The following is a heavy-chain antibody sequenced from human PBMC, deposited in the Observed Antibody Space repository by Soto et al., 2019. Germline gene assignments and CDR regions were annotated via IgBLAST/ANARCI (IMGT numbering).Heavy chain of an antibody. CDR1: GFTFSSYG. J-gene: IGHJ6*02. D-gene: IGHD3-10*01. V-gene: IGHV3-33*02. CDR2: IWYDGSNK. CDR3: AKALGYFGSGSYYKLYGMDV. Sequence: GGSLRLSCAASGFTFSSYGMHWVRQAPGKGLEWVAVIWYDGSNKYYADSAKGRFTISRDNSKNTVFLQMNSLRVEDTAVYYCAKALGYFGSGSYYKLYGMDVWGQGTTVTVSS.